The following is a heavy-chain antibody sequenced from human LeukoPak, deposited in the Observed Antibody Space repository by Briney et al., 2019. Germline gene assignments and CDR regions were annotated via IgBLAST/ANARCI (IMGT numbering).Heavy chain of an antibody. V-gene: IGHV3-48*03. J-gene: IGHJ4*02. CDR1: GFTFSSYE. CDR3: ARDGPYCSGGSCYFFDY. D-gene: IGHD2-15*01. Sequence: QAGGSLRLSCAASGFTFSSYEMNWVRQAPGKGLEWVSYISSSGSTIYYADSVKGRFTISRDNAKNTLYLQMNSLRAEDTAVYYCARDGPYCSGGSCYFFDYWGQGTLVTVSS. CDR2: ISSSGSTI.